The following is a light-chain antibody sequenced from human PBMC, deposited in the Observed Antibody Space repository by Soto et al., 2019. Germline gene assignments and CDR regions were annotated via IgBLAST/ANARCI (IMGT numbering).Light chain of an antibody. V-gene: IGLV1-40*01. J-gene: IGLJ1*01. CDR3: QSYDSSLSGYV. CDR1: SSNIGAGYE. CDR2: ENN. Sequence: QSVLTQPPSVSEAAGRRVTISCTGGSSNIGAGYEAHWYQQVPGTAPKLLIYENNNRPSGVPDRFSGSKSGTSASLAITGLQAEDEAKYYCQSYDSSLSGYVFGTGTKLTVL.